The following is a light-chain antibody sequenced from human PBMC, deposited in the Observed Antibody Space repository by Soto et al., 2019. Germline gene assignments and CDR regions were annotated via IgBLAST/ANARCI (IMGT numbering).Light chain of an antibody. V-gene: IGLV2-14*01. J-gene: IGLJ1*01. CDR3: CSYTSSSTIYV. Sequence: QSVLTQPASVSGSPGQSITISCTGTSSDVGGYNYVSWYQQHPGKAPKLMIYEVSNRPSGVSNRFSGSKSGNTASLTISGLQAEDEADYYCCSYTSSSTIYVFGTGTKVTV. CDR2: EVS. CDR1: SSDVGGYNY.